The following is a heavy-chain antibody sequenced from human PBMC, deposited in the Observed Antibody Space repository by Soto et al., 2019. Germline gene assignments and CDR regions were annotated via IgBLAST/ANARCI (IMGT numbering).Heavy chain of an antibody. D-gene: IGHD2-15*01. CDR1: GFTFSSYD. V-gene: IGHV3-30*18. Sequence: QVQLVESGGGVVQPGRSLRLSCAASGFTFSSYDMHWVRQAPGKGLEWVAVISYDGSNKYYADSVKGRFTISRDNSKNTLYLQMNSLRAEDTAVYYCAKGPDGYCSGGSCYLSFDYWGQGTLVTVSS. CDR3: AKGPDGYCSGGSCYLSFDY. J-gene: IGHJ4*02. CDR2: ISYDGSNK.